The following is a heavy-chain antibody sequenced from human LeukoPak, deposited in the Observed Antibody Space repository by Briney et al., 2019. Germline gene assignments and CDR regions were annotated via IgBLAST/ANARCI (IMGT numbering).Heavy chain of an antibody. CDR2: ISGSGGST. V-gene: IGHV3-23*01. D-gene: IGHD3-22*01. CDR1: GFTFSSYA. CDR3: ANHYDSSGYHDY. J-gene: IGHJ4*02. Sequence: GGSLRLSCAASGFTFSSYAMSWVRQAPGKGLEWVSAISGSGGSTYYADSVKGRFTISRDNSKNTLYLQMNSLRAEDTAVYYCANHYDSSGYHDYWGQGTLVTVSS.